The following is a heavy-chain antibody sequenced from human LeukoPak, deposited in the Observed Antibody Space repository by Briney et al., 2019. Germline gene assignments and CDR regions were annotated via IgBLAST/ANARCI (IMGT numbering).Heavy chain of an antibody. CDR2: IYSGGDT. CDR3: ARGNYYGSGSYSFDY. D-gene: IGHD3-10*01. J-gene: IGHJ4*02. CDR1: GFIFSSNY. V-gene: IGHV3-53*01. Sequence: PGGSLRLSCAASGFIFSSNYMNWVRQAPGKGLEWVSVIYSGGDTNYADSVKGRFTISRDNSKNTLYLQMNTLRAEDTAVYYCARGNYYGSGSYSFDYWGQGTLVTVSS.